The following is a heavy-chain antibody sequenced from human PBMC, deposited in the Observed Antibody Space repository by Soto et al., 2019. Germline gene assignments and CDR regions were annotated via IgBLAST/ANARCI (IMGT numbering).Heavy chain of an antibody. Sequence: GGSLRLSCAASGFTFSSYAMSWVRQAPGKGLEWVSAISGSGGSTYYADSVKGRFTISRDNSKNTLYLQMNSLRAEDTAVYYCAKDTSTYDFWSGYLSYNWFDPWGQGTLVTVSS. CDR3: AKDTSTYDFWSGYLSYNWFDP. D-gene: IGHD3-3*01. CDR2: ISGSGGST. V-gene: IGHV3-23*01. CDR1: GFTFSSYA. J-gene: IGHJ5*02.